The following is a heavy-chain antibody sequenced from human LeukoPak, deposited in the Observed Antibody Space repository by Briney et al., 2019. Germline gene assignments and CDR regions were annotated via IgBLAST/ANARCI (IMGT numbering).Heavy chain of an antibody. Sequence: GGSLRLSCAASGFTFSSYAMSWVRQAPGKGLEWVSAISGSGGSTYYADSVKGRFTISRDNSKNTLYLQMNSLRAEDTAVYYCAKGETNDFWSGYCVPMSDYWGQGTLVTVSS. CDR3: AKGETNDFWSGYCVPMSDY. D-gene: IGHD3-3*01. J-gene: IGHJ4*02. V-gene: IGHV3-23*01. CDR2: ISGSGGST. CDR1: GFTFSSYA.